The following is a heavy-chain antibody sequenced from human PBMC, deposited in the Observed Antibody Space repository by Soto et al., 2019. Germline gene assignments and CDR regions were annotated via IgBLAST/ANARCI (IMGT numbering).Heavy chain of an antibody. Sequence: QVQLVQSGAEVKKPGSSVKVSCKASGGTFSSYAISWVRQAPGQGLEWMGGIIPIFGTANYAQKFQGRVTITADESTSTAYMELSSLRSEDTGVYYCAREGSYCGGDCYSAWYFDLWGRGTLVTVSS. V-gene: IGHV1-69*01. CDR3: AREGSYCGGDCYSAWYFDL. CDR2: IIPIFGTA. CDR1: GGTFSSYA. D-gene: IGHD2-21*02. J-gene: IGHJ2*01.